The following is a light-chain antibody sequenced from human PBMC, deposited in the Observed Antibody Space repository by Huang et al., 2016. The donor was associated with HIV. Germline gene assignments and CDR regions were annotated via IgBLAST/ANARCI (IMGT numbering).Light chain of an antibody. J-gene: IGKJ4*01. CDR3: QQANSFPLT. Sequence: DFQMTQSPSSVSASVGDRVTITCRASQGISTWLAWYQQKPGKAPKLLSYHASTLRSGVPSRFSGSGSVTEFTLTISSLQPEDFATYFCQQANSFPLTFGGGTKVETK. CDR2: HAS. V-gene: IGKV1-12*01. CDR1: QGISTW.